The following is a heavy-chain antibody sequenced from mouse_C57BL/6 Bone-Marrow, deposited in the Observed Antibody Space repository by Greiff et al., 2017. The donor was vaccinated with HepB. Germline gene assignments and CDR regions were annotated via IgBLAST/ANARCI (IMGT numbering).Heavy chain of an antibody. CDR3: TGDLCDGYYVAY. D-gene: IGHD2-3*01. CDR2: IYPGNSDT. CDR1: GYTFTSYW. V-gene: IGHV1-5*01. Sequence: EVQLQQSGTVLARPGASVKMSCKTSGYTFTSYWMHWVKQRPGQGLEWIGAIYPGNSDTSYNQKFKGKAKLTAVTSASTAYMELSSLTNEDSAVYYCTGDLCDGYYVAYWGQGTLVTVSA. J-gene: IGHJ3*01.